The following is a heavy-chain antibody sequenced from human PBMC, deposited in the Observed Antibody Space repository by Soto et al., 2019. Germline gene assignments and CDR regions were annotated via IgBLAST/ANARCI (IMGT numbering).Heavy chain of an antibody. CDR3: ARGYYYGSGRPTPGGMDV. CDR2: ISTYTGNT. Sequence: QVHLVQSGAEVKKPGASVKVSCKASGYTFTNYDINWVRQVPGQGLEWMGWISTYTGNTNYAQKLQGRVTMTTDTSTSTAYMELRSLRSDDTAVYYCARGYYYGSGRPTPGGMDVWGQGTTVTVSS. V-gene: IGHV1-18*01. CDR1: GYTFTNYD. D-gene: IGHD3-10*01. J-gene: IGHJ6*02.